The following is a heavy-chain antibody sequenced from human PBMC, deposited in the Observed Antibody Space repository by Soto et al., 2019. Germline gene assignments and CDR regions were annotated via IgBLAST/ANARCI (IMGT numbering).Heavy chain of an antibody. CDR2: IYWDDDR. CDR3: AHQKQTGYRLFDI. Sequence: QITLKESDPTVVKPTQTLTLTCTVSGFSLTTNGVAVGWIRQSPGQALEWLSLIYWDDDRRYSPSLASRHTINKYASRHQVVLTMTNMNPLDSGTYFCAHQKQTGYRLFDIRGRGTLVTVSS. J-gene: IGHJ4*02. D-gene: IGHD5-18*01. V-gene: IGHV2-5*02. CDR1: GFSLTTNGVA.